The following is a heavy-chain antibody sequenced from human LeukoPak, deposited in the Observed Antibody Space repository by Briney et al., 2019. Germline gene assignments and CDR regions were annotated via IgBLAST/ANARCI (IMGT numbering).Heavy chain of an antibody. CDR1: GFTFSSYA. CDR3: ARRYCSSTSCN. D-gene: IGHD2-2*01. J-gene: IGHJ4*02. CDR2: ISYDGSNK. Sequence: GRSLRLSCAASGFTFSSYAMHWVRQAPGKGLEWVAVISYDGSNKYYADSVKGRFTISRDNSKNTLYLQMNSLRAEDTAVYYCARRYCSSTSCNWGQGTLVTVSS. V-gene: IGHV3-30-3*01.